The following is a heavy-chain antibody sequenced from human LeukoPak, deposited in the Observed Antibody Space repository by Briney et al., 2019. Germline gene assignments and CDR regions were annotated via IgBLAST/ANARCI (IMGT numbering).Heavy chain of an antibody. CDR2: INHSGST. D-gene: IGHD6-19*01. V-gene: IGHV4-34*01. Sequence: SETLSLTCAVYGGSFSGYYWSWIRQPPGKGLEWIGEINHSGSTNYNPSLKSRVTISVDKSKNQFSLKLSSVTAADTAVYYCARATLNSSGWYDYWGQGTLVTVSS. CDR3: ARATLNSSGWYDY. J-gene: IGHJ4*02. CDR1: GGSFSGYY.